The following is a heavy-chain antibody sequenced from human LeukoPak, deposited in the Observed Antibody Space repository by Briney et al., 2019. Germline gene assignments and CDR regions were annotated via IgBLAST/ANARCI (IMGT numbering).Heavy chain of an antibody. CDR3: ARDSSSWYRTHNRSYYYGVDV. CDR1: GFTFSSYS. D-gene: IGHD6-13*01. CDR2: ISSSSTI. V-gene: IGHV3-48*01. Sequence: GGSLRLSCAASGFTFSSYSMNWVRQAPGKGLEWVSYISSSSTIYYADSVKGRFTISRDNAKNSLYLQMNSLRAEDTAVYYCARDSSSWYRTHNRSYYYGVDVWGQGTTVTVSS. J-gene: IGHJ6*02.